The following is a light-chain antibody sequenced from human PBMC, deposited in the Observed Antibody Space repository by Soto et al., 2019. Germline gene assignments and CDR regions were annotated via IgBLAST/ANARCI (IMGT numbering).Light chain of an antibody. CDR1: QSVGTF. CDR3: QQSHNWPRT. CDR2: DAS. V-gene: IGKV3-11*01. J-gene: IGKJ1*01. Sequence: EFVLTQSPGTLSLSPGERATLSCRAGQSVGTFLAWYQQKSGQAPRLLIYDASNRATGIPARFSGSGSGTDFTLTISSLEPEDFAVYYCQQSHNWPRTFGQGTKVDIK.